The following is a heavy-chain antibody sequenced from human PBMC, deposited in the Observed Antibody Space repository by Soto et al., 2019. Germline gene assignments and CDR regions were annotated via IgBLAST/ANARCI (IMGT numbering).Heavy chain of an antibody. Sequence: LSETLSLTCTVSGGSISSYYWSWIRQPPGKGLEWIGYIYYSGSTNYNPSLKSRVTISVDTSKNQFSLKLSSVTAADTAVYYCARVNGGDGYFDYWGQGTLVTVSS. CDR3: ARVNGGDGYFDY. CDR1: GGSISSYY. D-gene: IGHD1-1*01. CDR2: IYYSGST. V-gene: IGHV4-59*01. J-gene: IGHJ4*02.